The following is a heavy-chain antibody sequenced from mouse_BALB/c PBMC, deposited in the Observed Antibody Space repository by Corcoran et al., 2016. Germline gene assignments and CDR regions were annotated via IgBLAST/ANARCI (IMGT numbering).Heavy chain of an antibody. CDR3: ARDYYYAMDY. CDR1: GYTFTNYG. Sequence: QIQLVQSGPELKKPGETVKISCKASGYTFTNYGMNWVKQAPGKGLKWMGWINTYTGEPTYADDFKGRFAFSLETSASTAYLQINNLKNEDMATYVCARDYYYAMDYWGQGTSVTVSS. CDR2: INTYTGEP. J-gene: IGHJ4*01. V-gene: IGHV9-1*02.